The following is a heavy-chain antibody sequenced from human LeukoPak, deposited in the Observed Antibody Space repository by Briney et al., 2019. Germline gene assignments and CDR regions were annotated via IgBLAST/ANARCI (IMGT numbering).Heavy chain of an antibody. CDR1: GGSISSYY. V-gene: IGHV4-59*01. D-gene: IGHD3-9*01. Sequence: PSETLSLTCTVSGGSISSYYWSWIRQPPGKGLEWIGYIYYSGSTNYNPSLKSRVTISVDTSKNQFSLKLSSVTAAGTAVYYCARGEAGYYNDWFDPWGQGTLVTVSS. CDR2: IYYSGST. CDR3: ARGEAGYYNDWFDP. J-gene: IGHJ5*02.